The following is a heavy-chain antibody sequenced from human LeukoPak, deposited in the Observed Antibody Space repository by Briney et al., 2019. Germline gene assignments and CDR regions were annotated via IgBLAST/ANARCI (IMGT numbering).Heavy chain of an antibody. V-gene: IGHV1-69*04. J-gene: IGHJ5*02. CDR1: GGTFSSYA. CDR2: IIPILGIA. Sequence: SVKVSCKASGGTFSSYAISWVRQAPGQGLEWMGRIIPILGIANYAQKFQGRVTITADKSTSTAYMELSSLRSEDTAVYYCARGVTMVRGVIIKGWFDPWGQGTLVTVSS. D-gene: IGHD3-10*01. CDR3: ARGVTMVRGVIIKGWFDP.